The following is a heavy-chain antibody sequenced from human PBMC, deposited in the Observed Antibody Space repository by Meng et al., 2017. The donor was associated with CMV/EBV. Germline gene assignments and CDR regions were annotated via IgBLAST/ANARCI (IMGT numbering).Heavy chain of an antibody. CDR2: IYYSGST. CDR1: GGSVSSGSYY. V-gene: IGHV4-61*01. J-gene: IGHJ4*02. Sequence: SETLSLTCTVSGGSVSSGSYYWSWTRQPPGKGLEWIGYIYYSGSTNYNPSLKSRVTISVDTSKNQFSLKLSSVTAADTAVYYCARWARSSSRFDYWGQGTLVTVSS. D-gene: IGHD6-13*01. CDR3: ARWARSSSRFDY.